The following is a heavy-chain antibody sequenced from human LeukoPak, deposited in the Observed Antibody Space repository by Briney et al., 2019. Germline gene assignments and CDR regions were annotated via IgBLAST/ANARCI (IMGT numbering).Heavy chain of an antibody. Sequence: PGGSLRLSCAASGFSFSNYGMHWVRQTPGKGLESVAFTRYDGTIKDYADSVKGRFTISRDNSQNVLHLQMKSLRTEDTAVYYCAKELPLGYFYMDVWGKGTTVIVSS. CDR2: TRYDGTIK. V-gene: IGHV3-30*02. J-gene: IGHJ6*03. CDR3: AKELPLGYFYMDV. CDR1: GFSFSNYG. D-gene: IGHD1-14*01.